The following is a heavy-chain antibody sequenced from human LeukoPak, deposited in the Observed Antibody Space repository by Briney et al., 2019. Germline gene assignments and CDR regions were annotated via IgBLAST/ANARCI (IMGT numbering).Heavy chain of an antibody. J-gene: IGHJ5*02. CDR2: IYSSGMT. D-gene: IGHD2-21*02. CDR1: GFTVSSNY. CDR3: AKDLTYGDGRWEFDL. Sequence: GGSLRLSCAASGFTVSSNYMSWVRQAPGKGLEWVSVIYSSGMTYYADSVKGRFTISRDNSKNTLYLHMNSLRAEDTAVYHCAKDLTYGDGRWEFDLWGQGTLVTVSS. V-gene: IGHV3-53*01.